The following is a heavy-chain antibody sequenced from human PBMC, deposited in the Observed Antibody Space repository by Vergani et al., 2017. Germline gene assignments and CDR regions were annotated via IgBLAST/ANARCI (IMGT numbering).Heavy chain of an antibody. CDR1: GDSINSSTYY. Sequence: QLQLQDSGPGLVKPSETLSLTCTVSGDSINSSTYYWGWIRQTPEKGLEWIGSVYYTGSTYYNPSLTSRVTMSIDTSKNVFSLRMTSVTAADTAVYYCARQTEGDHYYYYWDAWAKGAAVTVSS. J-gene: IGHJ6*03. D-gene: IGHD1-26*01. CDR3: ARQTEGDHYYYYWDA. CDR2: VYYTGST. V-gene: IGHV4-39*01.